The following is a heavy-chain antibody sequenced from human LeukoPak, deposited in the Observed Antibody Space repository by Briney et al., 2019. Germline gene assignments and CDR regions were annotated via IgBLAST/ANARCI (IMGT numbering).Heavy chain of an antibody. J-gene: IGHJ5*02. CDR1: GGSISSYY. CDR2: IYYSGST. D-gene: IGHD6-6*01. Sequence: PSETLSLTCTVSGGSISSYYWRWIRQPPGKGLEWIGYIYYSGSTNYNPSLKSRVTISVDTSMNQFSLKLSSVTAADTAVYYCARDRYSSSSGWFDPWGQGTLVTVSS. V-gene: IGHV4-59*01. CDR3: ARDRYSSSSGWFDP.